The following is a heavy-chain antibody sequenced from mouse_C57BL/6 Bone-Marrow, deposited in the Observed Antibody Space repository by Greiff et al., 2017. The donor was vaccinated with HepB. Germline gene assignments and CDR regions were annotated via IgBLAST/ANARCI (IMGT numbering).Heavy chain of an antibody. V-gene: IGHV1-26*01. Sequence: EVQLQQSGPELVKPGASVEISCKASGYTFTDYYMNWVKQSHGKSLEWIGDINPNNGGTSYNQKFKGKATLTVDKSSSTADMELRSLTSEDSAVYYCARFPYGYDERDYWGQGTSVTVSS. D-gene: IGHD2-2*01. J-gene: IGHJ4*01. CDR2: INPNNGGT. CDR1: GYTFTDYY. CDR3: ARFPYGYDERDY.